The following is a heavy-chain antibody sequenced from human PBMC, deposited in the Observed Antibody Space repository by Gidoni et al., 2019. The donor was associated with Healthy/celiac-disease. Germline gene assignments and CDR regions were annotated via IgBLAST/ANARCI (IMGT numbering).Heavy chain of an antibody. Sequence: QVQLQEAGPGLVKPSQTLSLTCTLPGGPISRGDYYWSWIRQPPGKGLEWIGYIYYSGSTYYNPSLKSRVTISVDTSKNQFSLKLSSVTAADTAVYYCARVGFPIAARPFDYWGQGTLVTVSS. J-gene: IGHJ4*02. V-gene: IGHV4-30-4*01. CDR2: IYYSGST. CDR3: ARVGFPIAARPFDY. CDR1: GGPISRGDYY. D-gene: IGHD6-6*01.